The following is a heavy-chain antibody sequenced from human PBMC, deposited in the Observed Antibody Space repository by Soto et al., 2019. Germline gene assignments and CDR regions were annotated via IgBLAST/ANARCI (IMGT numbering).Heavy chain of an antibody. CDR2: MNPNSGNT. D-gene: IGHD4-17*01. V-gene: IGHV1-8*01. Sequence: QVQLVQSGAEAKKPGASVKVSCKASGYTFTSYDINWVRQATGQGLEWMGWMNPNSGNTGYAQKFQGRVTMTRNTSISTAYMELSSLRSEDTAVYYCARIRINYYYYGMDVWGQGTTVTVSS. CDR1: GYTFTSYD. J-gene: IGHJ6*02. CDR3: ARIRINYYYYGMDV.